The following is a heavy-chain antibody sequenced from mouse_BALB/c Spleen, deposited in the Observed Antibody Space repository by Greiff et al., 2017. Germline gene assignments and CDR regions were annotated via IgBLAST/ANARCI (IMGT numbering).Heavy chain of an antibody. D-gene: IGHD1-1*01. J-gene: IGHJ4*01. V-gene: IGHV5-6-3*01. CDR2: INSNGGST. Sequence: VHLVESGGGLVQPGGSLKLSCAASGFTFSSYGMSWVRQTPDKRLELVATINSNGGSTYYPDSVKGRFTISRDNAKNTLYLQMSSLKSEDTAMYYCARDYGSSYAMDYWGQGTSVTVSS. CDR1: GFTFSSYG. CDR3: ARDYGSSYAMDY.